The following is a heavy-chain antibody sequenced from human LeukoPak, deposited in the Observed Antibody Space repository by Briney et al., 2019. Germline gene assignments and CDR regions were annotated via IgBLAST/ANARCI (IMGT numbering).Heavy chain of an antibody. CDR3: AKDYPLDY. CDR1: GFTFSSYT. Sequence: GGSLRLSCAASGFTFSSYTMHWVRQAPGKGLEWVSAISGCGGSTYYADSVKGRFTISRDNSKNTVYLQMNTLRAEDTAVYYCAKDYPLDYWGQGALVTVSS. CDR2: ISGCGGST. V-gene: IGHV3-23*01. J-gene: IGHJ4*02.